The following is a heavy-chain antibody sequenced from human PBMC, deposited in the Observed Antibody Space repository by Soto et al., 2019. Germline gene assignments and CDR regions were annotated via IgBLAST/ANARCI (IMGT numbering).Heavy chain of an antibody. V-gene: IGHV3-23*01. J-gene: IGHJ4*02. Sequence: EVQLLESGGGLVQPGGSLRLSCAASGFTFSSYAMSWVRQAPGKGLEWVSAISGSGGSTYYADSVKGRFTISRDNYKNTLYLQMNSLRAEDTAVYYCAKPAMVRGVIINWFDYWGQGTLVTVSS. D-gene: IGHD3-10*01. CDR2: ISGSGGST. CDR3: AKPAMVRGVIINWFDY. CDR1: GFTFSSYA.